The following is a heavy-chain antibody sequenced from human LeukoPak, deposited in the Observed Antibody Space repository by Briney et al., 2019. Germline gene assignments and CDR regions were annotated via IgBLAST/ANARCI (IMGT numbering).Heavy chain of an antibody. V-gene: IGHV5-51*01. CDR3: ARHSKGITKVRGATLSRDYYMDV. CDR1: GYSFTSYW. D-gene: IGHD3-10*01. CDR2: IYPGDSDT. Sequence: GESLKISCKGSGYSFTSYWIGWVRQMPGKGLEWMGIIYPGDSDTRYSPSFQGQVTISADKSISTAYLQWSSLKASDTAIYYCARHSKGITKVRGATLSRDYYMDVWGKGTTVTISS. J-gene: IGHJ6*03.